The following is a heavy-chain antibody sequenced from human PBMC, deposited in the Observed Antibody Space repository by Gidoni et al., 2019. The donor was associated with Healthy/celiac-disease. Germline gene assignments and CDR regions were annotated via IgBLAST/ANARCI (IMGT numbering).Heavy chain of an antibody. CDR2: ISYDGSNK. Sequence: QLQLVESGGGVVQPGRSRRTSCAASGVTFSSYGMHWCRRAPGKGLEWLAVISYDGSNKYYADSVKGRFTISRDNSKNTLYLQMNSLRAEDTAVYYCAKSTAFDIWGQGTMVTVSS. CDR1: GVTFSSYG. V-gene: IGHV3-30*18. J-gene: IGHJ3*02. CDR3: AKSTAFDI.